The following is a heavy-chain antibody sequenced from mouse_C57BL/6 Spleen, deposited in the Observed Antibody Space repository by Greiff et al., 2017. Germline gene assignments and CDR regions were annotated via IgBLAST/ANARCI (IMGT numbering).Heavy chain of an antibody. CDR3: AREGSYYGSSSYAMDY. V-gene: IGHV3-6*01. Sequence: DVKLQESGPGLVKPSQSLSLTCSVTGYSITSGYYWNWIRQFPGNKLEWMGYISYDGSNNYNPSLKNRISITRDTSKNQFFLKLNSVTTEDTATYYCAREGSYYGSSSYAMDYWGQGTSVTVSS. CDR1: GYSITSGYY. CDR2: ISYDGSN. D-gene: IGHD1-1*01. J-gene: IGHJ4*01.